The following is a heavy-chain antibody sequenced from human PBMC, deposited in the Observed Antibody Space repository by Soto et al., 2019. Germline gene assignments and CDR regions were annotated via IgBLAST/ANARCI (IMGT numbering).Heavy chain of an antibody. V-gene: IGHV4-4*02. CDR3: ARGERQQQRDY. J-gene: IGHJ4*02. Sequence: SDTLSRTFNLSGDSISSSTWWRWVRQPPGKGLEWIGEIYHSGSTNYNQSLKRRIIISVDKSKNQFSLKLSSVTDADTAVYYCARGERQQQRDYWGQGTLVTVS. CDR2: IYHSGST. D-gene: IGHD6-13*01. CDR1: GDSISSSTW.